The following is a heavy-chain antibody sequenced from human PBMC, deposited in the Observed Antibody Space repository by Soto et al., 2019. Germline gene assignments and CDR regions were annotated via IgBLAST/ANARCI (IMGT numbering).Heavy chain of an antibody. D-gene: IGHD2-2*01. J-gene: IGHJ5*02. CDR1: GGSISSGGYS. CDR2: IYHSGST. V-gene: IGHV4-30-2*01. CDR3: ARVPDR. Sequence: SETLSLTCGVSGGSISSGGYSWSWIRQPPGKGLEWIGYIYHSGSTYYNPSLRSRVTISVDRSKNQFSLKLSSVTAADTAVYYCARVPDRWGQGTLVTVSS.